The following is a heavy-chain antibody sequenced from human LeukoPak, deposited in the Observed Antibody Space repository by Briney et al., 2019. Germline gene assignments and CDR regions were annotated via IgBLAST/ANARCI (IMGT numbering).Heavy chain of an antibody. J-gene: IGHJ4*02. CDR2: MNPNSGNT. CDR1: GYTFTSYD. CDR3: ARGPSYCGGDCYYYFDY. Sequence: GASVKVSCKASGYTFTSYDINWVRQATGQGLEWMGWMNPNSGNTGYAQKFQGRVTMTRNTSISTAYMELSSLRAEDTAVYYCARGPSYCGGDCYYYFDYWGQGTLVTVSS. D-gene: IGHD2-21*01. V-gene: IGHV1-8*01.